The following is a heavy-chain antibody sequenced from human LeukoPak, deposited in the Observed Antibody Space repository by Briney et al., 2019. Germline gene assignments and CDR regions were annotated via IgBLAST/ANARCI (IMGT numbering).Heavy chain of an antibody. J-gene: IGHJ2*01. CDR2: IKRKIDGGTT. V-gene: IGHV3-15*05. D-gene: IGHD2-21*01. CDR1: GVTLSDVW. CDR3: ATGGHYFGL. Sequence: GGSLRRSCAASGVTLSDVWMSWVRQVPGRGVEWIGRIKRKIDGGTTDYPAPVKRRFTISRDDSKNTMYLQMNNLKVEDTAVYFCATGGHYFGLWGRGTLVTVSS.